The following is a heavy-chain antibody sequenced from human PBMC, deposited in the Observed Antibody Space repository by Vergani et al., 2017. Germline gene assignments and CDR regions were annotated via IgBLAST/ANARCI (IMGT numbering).Heavy chain of an antibody. CDR2: ISAYNGNT. Sequence: QVQLVQSGAEVKKPGASVKVSCKASGYTFTSYGISWVRQAPGQGLEWMGWISAYNGNTNYAQKLQGRVTMTTDTSTSTAHMERRSLRSDDTAVYYCARDRSSGWSFDWFDPWGQGTLVTVSS. V-gene: IGHV1-18*01. CDR1: GYTFTSYG. D-gene: IGHD6-19*01. CDR3: ARDRSSGWSFDWFDP. J-gene: IGHJ5*02.